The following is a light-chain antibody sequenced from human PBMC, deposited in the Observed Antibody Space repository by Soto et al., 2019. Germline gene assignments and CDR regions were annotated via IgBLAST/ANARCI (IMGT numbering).Light chain of an antibody. CDR3: QQYNDSFPYT. Sequence: DIQMTQSPSSLSASVGDRVTITCRASQTISTYVNWYQQKPGKAPKLLIYAASSLQSGVPSRFSGSGSGTDFTLTISSLQPDDFATYYCQQYNDSFPYTFGQGTKVDMK. J-gene: IGKJ2*01. V-gene: IGKV1-39*01. CDR1: QTISTY. CDR2: AAS.